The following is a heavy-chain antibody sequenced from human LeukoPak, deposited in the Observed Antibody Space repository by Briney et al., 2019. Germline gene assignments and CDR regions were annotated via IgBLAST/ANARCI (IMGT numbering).Heavy chain of an antibody. CDR1: GFTFSSYS. CDR2: ISSSSSYI. CDR3: ARGPYLGGWFDY. Sequence: GGSLRLSCAASGFTFSSYSMNWVRQAPGKGLEWVSSISSSSSYIYYADSVKGRFTISRDNAKNSLYLQMNSLRAEDTAVYYCARGPYLGGWFDYWGQGTLVTVSS. D-gene: IGHD6-19*01. J-gene: IGHJ4*02. V-gene: IGHV3-21*04.